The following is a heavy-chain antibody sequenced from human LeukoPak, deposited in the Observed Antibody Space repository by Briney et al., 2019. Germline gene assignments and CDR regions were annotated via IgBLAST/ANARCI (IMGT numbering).Heavy chain of an antibody. V-gene: IGHV3-30*02. CDR2: IRYDGSNK. J-gene: IGHJ4*02. CDR1: GFTFSSYG. D-gene: IGHD6-19*01. Sequence: GGSLRLSCAASGFTFSSYGMHWVRQAPGKGLEWVAFIRYDGSNKYYADSVKGRFTISRDNSKNTLYLQMNSLRAEDTAVYYCAKDEDSATYPTIAVAGTGMDFDYWGQGTLVTVSS. CDR3: AKDEDSATYPTIAVAGTGMDFDY.